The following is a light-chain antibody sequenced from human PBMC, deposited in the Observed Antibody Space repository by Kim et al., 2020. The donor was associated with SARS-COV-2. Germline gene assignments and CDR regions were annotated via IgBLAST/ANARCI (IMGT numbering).Light chain of an antibody. Sequence: SSELTQDPAVYVALGQTVRITCQGDSLRSYYASWYQQKPGQAPVLVIYGKNNRPSGIPDRFSGSCSGNTASLTITGAQAEDEADYYCNSRDSSGNHVVFGGGTQLTVL. V-gene: IGLV3-19*01. CDR1: SLRSYY. J-gene: IGLJ2*01. CDR2: GKN. CDR3: NSRDSSGNHVV.